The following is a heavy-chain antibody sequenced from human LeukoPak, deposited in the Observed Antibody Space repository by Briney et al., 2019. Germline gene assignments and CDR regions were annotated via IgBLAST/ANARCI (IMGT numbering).Heavy chain of an antibody. CDR1: GFIVKRNY. V-gene: IGHV3-53*01. CDR2: VDSSDPL. CDR3: VRDSEGAFDI. J-gene: IGHJ3*02. Sequence: PGGSLRLSCAVSGFIVKRNYMNWVRQAPGKGLEWVSFVDSSDPLYYADSVKGRFTVSRDSSQNIIYLQLNNLEAEDTAVYYCVRDSEGAFDIWGQGTMVTVSS.